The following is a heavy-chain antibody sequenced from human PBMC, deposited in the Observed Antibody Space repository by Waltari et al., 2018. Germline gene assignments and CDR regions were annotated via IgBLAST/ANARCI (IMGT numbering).Heavy chain of an antibody. D-gene: IGHD6-19*01. Sequence: EVQLVESGGGLIQPGGSLRLSCAASVFTVSSNYMSWVRQAPGKGLEWVSVIYSVGSTYYADSVKGRFTISRDNSKNTLYLQMNSLRAEDTAVYYCAREPTGVAGTGYFDYWGQGTLVTVSS. V-gene: IGHV3-53*01. CDR1: VFTVSSNY. CDR2: IYSVGST. J-gene: IGHJ4*02. CDR3: AREPTGVAGTGYFDY.